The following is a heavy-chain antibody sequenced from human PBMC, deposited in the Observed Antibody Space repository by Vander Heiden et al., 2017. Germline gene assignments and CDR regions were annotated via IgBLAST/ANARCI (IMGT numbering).Heavy chain of an antibody. CDR1: GFTFSSYA. D-gene: IGHD2-21*02. CDR3: ARDPSIAYCGGDCYVLDY. Sequence: QVQLVESGGGVVQPGRSLRLSCAASGFTFSSYAMHWVRQGPGKGLEWVAVISYDGSNKYYADSVKGRFTISRDNSKNTLYLQMNSLRAEDTAVYYCARDPSIAYCGGDCYVLDYWGQGTLVTVSS. CDR2: ISYDGSNK. V-gene: IGHV3-30*04. J-gene: IGHJ4*02.